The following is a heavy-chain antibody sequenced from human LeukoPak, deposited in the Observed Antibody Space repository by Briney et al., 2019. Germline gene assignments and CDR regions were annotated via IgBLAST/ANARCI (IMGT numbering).Heavy chain of an antibody. CDR2: ISTSGTTI. J-gene: IGHJ5*02. V-gene: IGHV3-48*03. Sequence: GGSLRLSCAASGFTFSSYEMNWVRQAPGKGLEWISYISTSGTTIYYADSVKGRFTISRDNAKNSLFLQMNSLRAEDTAVYCCARGTGYCLDPWGQGTLVTVSS. D-gene: IGHD2-2*03. CDR3: ARGTGYCLDP. CDR1: GFTFSSYE.